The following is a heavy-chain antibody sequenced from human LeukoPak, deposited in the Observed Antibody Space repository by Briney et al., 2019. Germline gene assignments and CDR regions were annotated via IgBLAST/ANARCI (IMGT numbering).Heavy chain of an antibody. V-gene: IGHV3-74*01. D-gene: IGHD5-24*01. CDR2: INSDGSST. J-gene: IGHJ4*02. CDR3: ARLCRDGYNCDFDY. CDR1: GFTFSSYW. Sequence: PGGSLRLSCAASGFTFSSYWMHWVRHAPGKGLVWLSHINSDGSSTTYADSVKGRFTISRDNAKNTLYLQMNSLRAEDTAVYYCARLCRDGYNCDFDYWGQGTLVTVSS.